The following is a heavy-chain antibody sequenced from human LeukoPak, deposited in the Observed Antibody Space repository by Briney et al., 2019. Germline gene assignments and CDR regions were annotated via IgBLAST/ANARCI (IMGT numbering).Heavy chain of an antibody. CDR1: GFTFTSYV. CDR2: VSKDGTTK. D-gene: IGHD1-26*01. J-gene: IGHJ4*02. V-gene: IGHV3-30-3*01. Sequence: GTSLRLSCAASGFTFTSYVMHWFRQAPGKGLEWVAVVSKDGTTKYYADSVKGRFTISRDNSKNTLYLQMNSLRAEDTAVYYCARAVGPFDYWGQGTLVTVSS. CDR3: ARAVGPFDY.